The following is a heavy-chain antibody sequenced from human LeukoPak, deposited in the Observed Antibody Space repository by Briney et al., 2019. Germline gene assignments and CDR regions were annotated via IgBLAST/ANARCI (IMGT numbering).Heavy chain of an antibody. CDR1: GFTFSNYW. J-gene: IGHJ4*02. CDR2: INTDGSST. Sequence: GGSLRLSCAASGFTFSNYWMHWVPQAPGKGLVWVSHINTDGSSTSYADSVKGRFTISRDNSKNTLYLQMSSLRAEDTAVYYCAKDLPAAFFDYWGQGTLVTVSS. V-gene: IGHV3-74*01. D-gene: IGHD2-2*01. CDR3: AKDLPAAFFDY.